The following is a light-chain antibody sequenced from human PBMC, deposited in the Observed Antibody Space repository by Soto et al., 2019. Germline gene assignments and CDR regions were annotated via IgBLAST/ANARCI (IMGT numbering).Light chain of an antibody. CDR1: QSVSSY. V-gene: IGKV3-11*01. CDR2: DAS. CDR3: QQYGTSPIT. J-gene: IGKJ5*01. Sequence: EIVLTQSPATLSLSPGERATLSCRASQSVSSYLAWYQQKPGQAPRILIYDASNRATGIPARFSGSGSGTDFTLTISRLEPEDVAVYYCQQYGTSPITFGQGTRLEIK.